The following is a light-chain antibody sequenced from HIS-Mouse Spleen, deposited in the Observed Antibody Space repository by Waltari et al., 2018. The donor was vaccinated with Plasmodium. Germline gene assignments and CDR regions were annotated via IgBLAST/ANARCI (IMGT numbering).Light chain of an antibody. CDR3: YSTDSSGNHRV. CDR1: PLPKKY. CDR2: EDS. Sequence: SYELTQPPSVSVSPGQTARITCSGDPLPKKYDYWYHKKSGQAPVLVIYEDSKRPSGIPEEFCGSSSGTMATLTIGGAQVEDEADYYCYSTDSSGNHRVFGGGTKLTVL. V-gene: IGLV3-10*01. J-gene: IGLJ3*02.